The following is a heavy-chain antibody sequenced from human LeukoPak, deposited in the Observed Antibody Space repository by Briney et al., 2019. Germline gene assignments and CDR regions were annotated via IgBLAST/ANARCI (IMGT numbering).Heavy chain of an antibody. V-gene: IGHV4-31*03. CDR2: IYYSGST. D-gene: IGHD3-22*01. Sequence: PSETLSLTCTVSGGSISSGGYYWSWIRQHPGKGLEWIGYIYYSGSTYYNPPLKSRVTISVDTSKNQFSLKLSSVTAADTAVYYCARSEAGAVYYDSSGYPDAFDIWGQATMVTVSS. CDR1: GGSISSGGYY. J-gene: IGHJ3*02. CDR3: ARSEAGAVYYDSSGYPDAFDI.